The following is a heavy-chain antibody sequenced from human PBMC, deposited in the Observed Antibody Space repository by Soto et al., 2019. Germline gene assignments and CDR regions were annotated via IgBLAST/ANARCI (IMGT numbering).Heavy chain of an antibody. CDR1: GGSVSNYY. Sequence: PSETLSLTCSVSGGSVSNYYWSWFRQPAGKGLEWIGRIYTGGSTNYNPSLKSRLTMSMDMSKNQVSLNLTSVTAADTAVYYCVRDRADFSSTYYHYFSVWGRGTLVTVSS. D-gene: IGHD6-13*01. V-gene: IGHV4-4*07. CDR3: VRDRADFSSTYYHYFSV. J-gene: IGHJ2*01. CDR2: IYTGGST.